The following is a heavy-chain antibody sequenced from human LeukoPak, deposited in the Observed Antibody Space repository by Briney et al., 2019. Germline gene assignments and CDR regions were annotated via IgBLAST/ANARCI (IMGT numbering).Heavy chain of an antibody. CDR3: ARADLLTGYYILDF. D-gene: IGHD3-9*01. CDR2: IIPIFGTA. CDR1: GYTFTSFG. V-gene: IGHV1-69*13. J-gene: IGHJ4*02. Sequence: ASVKVSCKASGYTFTSFGISWVRQAPGQGLEWMGGIIPIFGTANYAQKFQGRVTITADESTNTAYMELSRLRSDDTAVYYCARADLLTGYYILDFWGQGTLVTVSS.